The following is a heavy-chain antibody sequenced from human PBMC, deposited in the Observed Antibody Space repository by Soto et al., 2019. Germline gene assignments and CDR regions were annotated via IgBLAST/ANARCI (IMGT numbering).Heavy chain of an antibody. J-gene: IGHJ4*02. Sequence: QVELQESGSGLVKPSQTLSLTCTVSVASVDTSWSSWTWIRQPPGSGLQFIGYIYHSETIYYNPSIRSRVTIRIDRSKNEFFLRLTSLTAADAAVYFFAGRRNKHTGGYFDHWGQGSLVTVSS. CDR1: VASVDTSWSS. CDR3: AGRRNKHTGGYFDH. CDR2: IYHSETI. D-gene: IGHD2-21*01. V-gene: IGHV4-30-2*01.